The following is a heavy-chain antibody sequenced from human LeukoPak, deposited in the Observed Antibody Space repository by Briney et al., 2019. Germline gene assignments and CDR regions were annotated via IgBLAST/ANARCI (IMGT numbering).Heavy chain of an antibody. D-gene: IGHD5-18*01. CDR2: ISYDGSNK. CDR3: ATDSAAMGEYYYYYYGMDV. J-gene: IGHJ6*02. CDR1: GFTFSSYA. Sequence: GGSLRLSCAASGFTFSSYAMHWVRQAPGKGLEWVAVISYDGSNKYYADSVKGRFTISRDNSKNTLYLQMNSLSAEDTAVYYCATDSAAMGEYYYYYYGMDVWGQGPTVTVSS. V-gene: IGHV3-30-3*01.